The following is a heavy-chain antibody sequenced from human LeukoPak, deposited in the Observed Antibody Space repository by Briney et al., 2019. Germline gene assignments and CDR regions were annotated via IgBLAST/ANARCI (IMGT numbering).Heavy chain of an antibody. J-gene: IGHJ5*02. CDR3: ARDAVATITANWFDP. CDR1: GYTFTSYG. V-gene: IGHV1-18*01. D-gene: IGHD5-12*01. CDR2: ISAYNGNT. Sequence: GASVKVSCKASGYTFTSYGISWVRQAPGQRLEWMGWISAYNGNTNYAQKLQGRVTMTTDTSTSTAYMELRSLRSDDTAVYYCARDAVATITANWFDPWGQGTLVTVSS.